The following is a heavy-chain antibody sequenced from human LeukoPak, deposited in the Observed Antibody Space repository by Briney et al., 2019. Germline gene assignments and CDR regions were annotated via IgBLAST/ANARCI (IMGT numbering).Heavy chain of an antibody. CDR1: GFTFSSDW. D-gene: IGHD4-17*01. V-gene: IGHV3-7*01. J-gene: IGHJ6*03. CDR2: INQDGSVK. Sequence: GGSLRLSCAASGFTFSSDWMNWVRQAPGKGLEWVATINQDGSVKYYVDSVKGRFTISRDNTKNSLYLQMNSLTAEDTAVYYCARARADYVDYYYMDVWGKGTTVTVSS. CDR3: ARARADYVDYYYMDV.